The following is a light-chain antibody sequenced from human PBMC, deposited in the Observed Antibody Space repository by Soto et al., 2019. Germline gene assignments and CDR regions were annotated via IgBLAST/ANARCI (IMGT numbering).Light chain of an antibody. CDR2: KAS. CDR1: QSISTW. V-gene: IGKV1-5*03. J-gene: IGKJ4*01. Sequence: DIQMTQSPSTLSASVGDRVTITCRASQSISTWLAWYQQKPGKAPKLLIYKASNLEDGVPSRFSGSGSGTEFTITISSLQLDDFATYYCQQYNTYPLTFGGGTTVEIK. CDR3: QQYNTYPLT.